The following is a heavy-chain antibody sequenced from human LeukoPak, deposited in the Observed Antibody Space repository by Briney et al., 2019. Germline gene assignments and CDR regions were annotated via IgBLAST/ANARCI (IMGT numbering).Heavy chain of an antibody. D-gene: IGHD6-13*01. J-gene: IGHJ5*02. CDR1: GYTFTGYY. Sequence: ASVKVSCKASGYTFTGYYIHWVRQAPGQGLEWMGWISAYNGNANYAQKLQGRVTMTTDTSTSTAYMELRSLRSDDTAVYYCARRIAAGFDPWGQGTLVTVSS. CDR3: ARRIAAGFDP. CDR2: ISAYNGNA. V-gene: IGHV1-18*04.